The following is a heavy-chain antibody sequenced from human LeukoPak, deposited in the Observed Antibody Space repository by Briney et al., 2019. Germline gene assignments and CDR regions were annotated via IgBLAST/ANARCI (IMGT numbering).Heavy chain of an antibody. CDR1: GFTFSGYS. Sequence: GGSLRLSCAASGFTFSGYSMNWVRQAPGKGLEWVSSISSSSSYIYYADSVKGRFTISRDNSKNTLYLQMNSLRVEDTAVYYCARTIGYGSGNDQAGGWGQGTLVTVSS. CDR3: ARTIGYGSGNDQAGG. J-gene: IGHJ4*02. CDR2: ISSSSSYI. V-gene: IGHV3-21*01. D-gene: IGHD3-10*01.